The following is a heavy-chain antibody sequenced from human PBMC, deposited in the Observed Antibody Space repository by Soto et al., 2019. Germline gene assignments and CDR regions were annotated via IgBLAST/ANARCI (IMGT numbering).Heavy chain of an antibody. V-gene: IGHV4-31*03. CDR3: ARTEQLVPWFDP. Sequence: SETLSLTCTVSGGSISSGGYYWSWIRQHPGKGLEWIGYIYYSGSTYYNPSLKSRVTISVDTSKNQFSLKLSSVTAADTAVYYCARTEQLVPWFDPWGQGTLVT. D-gene: IGHD6-6*01. J-gene: IGHJ5*02. CDR1: GGSISSGGYY. CDR2: IYYSGST.